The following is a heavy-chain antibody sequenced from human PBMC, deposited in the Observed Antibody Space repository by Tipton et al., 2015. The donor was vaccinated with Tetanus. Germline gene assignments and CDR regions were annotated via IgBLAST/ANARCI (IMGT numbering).Heavy chain of an antibody. D-gene: IGHD2-8*01. CDR1: GGSISSYY. CDR3: AREGDCTNDLCWNWFDP. V-gene: IGHV4-59*01. CDR2: IYYSGST. Sequence: TLSLTCTVSGGSISSYYWSWIRQPPGKGLEWIGYIYYSGSTKYNPSLKSRVTISVDTSKNQFSLKLYSVTAADTAVYYCAREGDCTNDLCWNWFDPWGQGTLVTVSS. J-gene: IGHJ5*02.